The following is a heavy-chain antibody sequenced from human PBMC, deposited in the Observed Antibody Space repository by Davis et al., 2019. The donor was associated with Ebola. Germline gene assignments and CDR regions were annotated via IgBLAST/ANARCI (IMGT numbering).Heavy chain of an antibody. D-gene: IGHD6-13*01. V-gene: IGHV3-33*01. J-gene: IGHJ4*02. CDR1: GFTFSSYG. CDR3: ARDRLGIAAAGPFDY. CDR2: IWYDGSNK. Sequence: GESLKISCAASGFTFSSYGMHWVRQAPGKGLEWVAVIWYDGSNKYYADSVKGRFTISRDNSKNTLYLQMNSLRAEDTAVYYCARDRLGIAAAGPFDYWGQGTLVTVSS.